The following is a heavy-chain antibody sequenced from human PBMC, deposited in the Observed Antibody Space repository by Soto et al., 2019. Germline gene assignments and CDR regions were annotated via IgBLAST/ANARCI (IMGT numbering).Heavy chain of an antibody. CDR1: EFTFSNYE. V-gene: IGHV3-48*03. J-gene: IGHJ4*02. CDR3: ARDIMGAPGFDY. Sequence: EVQLVESGGGLVQPGGSLRPSCAASEFTFSNYEMNWVRQAPGKGLEWVSYISSSGGTRYYADSVKGRFTISRDNAKNSLYLQMNSLRAEDTAVYYCARDIMGAPGFDYWGQGTLVTVSS. CDR2: ISSSGGTR. D-gene: IGHD1-26*01.